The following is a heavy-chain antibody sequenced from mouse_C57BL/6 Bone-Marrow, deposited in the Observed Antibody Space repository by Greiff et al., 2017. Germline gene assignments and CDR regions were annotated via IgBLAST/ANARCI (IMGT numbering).Heavy chain of an antibody. CDR1: GFTFTDYY. D-gene: IGHD1-1*01. J-gene: IGHJ4*01. V-gene: IGHV7-3*01. Sequence: EVKLMESGGGLVQPGGSLSLSCAASGFTFTDYYMSWVRQPPGKALEWLGFIRNKANGYTTEYSASVQGRFTISRDNSQSILYLQMNALRAEDSATYYCARYGVVRGYYAMDYWGQGTSVTVSS. CDR3: ARYGVVRGYYAMDY. CDR2: IRNKANGYTT.